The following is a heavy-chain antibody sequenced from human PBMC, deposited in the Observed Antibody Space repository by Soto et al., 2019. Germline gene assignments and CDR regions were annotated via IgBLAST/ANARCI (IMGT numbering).Heavy chain of an antibody. D-gene: IGHD2-2*03. CDR1: GGTFSSYA. CDR3: ARDGSPEAGYFDY. J-gene: IGHJ4*02. Sequence: GASVKVSCKASGGTFSSYAISWVRQAPGQGLEWMGGIIPTFGTANYAQKFQGRVTITADESTSTAYMELSSLRSEDTAVYYCARDGSPEAGYFDYWGQGTLVTVSS. V-gene: IGHV1-69*13. CDR2: IIPTFGTA.